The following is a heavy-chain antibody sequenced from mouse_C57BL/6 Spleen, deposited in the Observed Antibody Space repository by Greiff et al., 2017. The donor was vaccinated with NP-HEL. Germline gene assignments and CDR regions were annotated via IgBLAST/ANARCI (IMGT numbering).Heavy chain of an antibody. CDR3: ARYFEDYGSSYAMDY. V-gene: IGHV1-54*01. Sequence: QVQLKQSGAELVRPGTSVKVSCKASGYAFTNYLIEWVKQRPGQGLEWIGVINPGSGGTNYNEKFKGKATLTADKSSSTAYMQLSSLTSEDSAVYFCARYFEDYGSSYAMDYWGQGTSVTVSS. CDR2: INPGSGGT. D-gene: IGHD1-1*01. CDR1: GYAFTNYL. J-gene: IGHJ4*01.